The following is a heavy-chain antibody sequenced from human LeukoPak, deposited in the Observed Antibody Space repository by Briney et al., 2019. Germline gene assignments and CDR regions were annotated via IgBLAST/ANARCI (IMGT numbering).Heavy chain of an antibody. CDR2: IWNDGSKS. CDR1: GFTFSSYG. V-gene: IGHV3-33*01. D-gene: IGHD3-3*01. CDR3: ARALSSLRLKYYFDY. Sequence: GGSLRLSCAASGFTFSSYGMHWVRQAPGKGLEWVAVIWNDGSKSNYPDSVKGRFTISRDNAKNSLYLQMNSLRAEDTAVYYCARALSSLRLKYYFDYWGQGTLVTVSS. J-gene: IGHJ4*02.